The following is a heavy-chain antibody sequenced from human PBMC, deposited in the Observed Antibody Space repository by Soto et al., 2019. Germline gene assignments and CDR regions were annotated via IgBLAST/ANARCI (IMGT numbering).Heavy chain of an antibody. J-gene: IGHJ6*02. D-gene: IGHD5-12*01. CDR3: ARDLKGDGYNLGYYYYGMDV. V-gene: IGHV6-1*01. CDR1: GESVSSNSAA. CDR2: TYYRSKWYN. Sequence: SQTLSLTCAMSGESVSSNSAAWNWIRQSPSRGLEWLGRTYYRSKWYNDYAVSVKSRITINPDTSKNQFSLQLNSVTPEDTAVYYCARDLKGDGYNLGYYYYGMDVWGQGTTVTVSS.